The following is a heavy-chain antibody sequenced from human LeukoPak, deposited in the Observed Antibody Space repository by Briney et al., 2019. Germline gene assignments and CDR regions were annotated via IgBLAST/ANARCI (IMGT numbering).Heavy chain of an antibody. J-gene: IGHJ4*02. CDR3: ARHIDIVVVVAASYYFDY. D-gene: IGHD2-15*01. V-gene: IGHV4-39*01. CDR2: IYYSGST. Sequence: SETLSLTCTVSGGSISSSSYYWGWIRQPPGKGLEWIGSIYYSGSTYYNPSLKSRFTISVDTSKNQFSLKLSSVTAADTAVYYCARHIDIVVVVAASYYFDYWGQGTLVTVSS. CDR1: GGSISSSSYY.